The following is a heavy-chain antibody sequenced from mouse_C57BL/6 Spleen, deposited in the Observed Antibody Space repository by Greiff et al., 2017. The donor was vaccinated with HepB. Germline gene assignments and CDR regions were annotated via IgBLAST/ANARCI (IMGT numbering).Heavy chain of an antibody. Sequence: VQLQQSGAELVKPGASVKLSCKASGYTFTSYWMQWVKQRPGQGLEWIGEIDPSDSYTNYNQKFKGKATLTVDTSSSTAYMQLSSLTSEDSAVYSCARFVDSNYPYTWFAYWGQGTLVTVSA. CDR2: IDPSDSYT. V-gene: IGHV1-50*01. J-gene: IGHJ3*01. D-gene: IGHD2-5*01. CDR1: GYTFTSYW. CDR3: ARFVDSNYPYTWFAY.